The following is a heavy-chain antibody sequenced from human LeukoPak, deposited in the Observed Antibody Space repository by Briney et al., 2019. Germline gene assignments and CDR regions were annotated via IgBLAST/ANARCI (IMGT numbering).Heavy chain of an antibody. CDR2: IYSGGST. V-gene: IGHV3-53*01. J-gene: IGHJ4*02. CDR1: GFTFNNYG. CDR3: ARDRVGALFRY. D-gene: IGHD1-26*01. Sequence: PGGSLRLSCVASGFTFNNYGMSWVRQAPGKGLEWVSVIYSGGSTYYADSVKGRFTISRDNSKNTLYLQMNSLRAEDTAVYYCARDRVGALFRYWGQGTLVTVSS.